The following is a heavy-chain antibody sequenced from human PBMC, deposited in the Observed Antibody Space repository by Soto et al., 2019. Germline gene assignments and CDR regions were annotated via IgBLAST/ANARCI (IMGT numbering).Heavy chain of an antibody. CDR3: ARDGQPIIRFLHTPSCGMDV. D-gene: IGHD3-3*01. CDR2: INAGNGNT. CDR1: GYTFTSYA. J-gene: IGHJ6*02. Sequence: QVQLVQSGAEVKKPGASVKVSCKASGYTFTSYAMHWVRQAPGQRLEWMGWINAGNGNTKYSQKFQGRVTITMDTSASTAYMELSSLRSEDTAVYYCARDGQPIIRFLHTPSCGMDVWGQGTTVTVSS. V-gene: IGHV1-3*01.